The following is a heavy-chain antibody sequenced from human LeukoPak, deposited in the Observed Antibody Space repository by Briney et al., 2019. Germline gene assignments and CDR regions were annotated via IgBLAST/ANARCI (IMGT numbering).Heavy chain of an antibody. D-gene: IGHD1-26*01. V-gene: IGHV3-21*01. Sequence: GGSLSLSCGASGFTFSRYSMNWVRQAPGKGREWVSSMSSSSGLIYYGDSVKGRFTVSRDNAKRSLYLQMNSLRADDTAVYYCAREFDGSASGAGYWGQGTLVTVSS. CDR3: AREFDGSASGAGY. CDR1: GFTFSRYS. CDR2: MSSSSGLI. J-gene: IGHJ4*02.